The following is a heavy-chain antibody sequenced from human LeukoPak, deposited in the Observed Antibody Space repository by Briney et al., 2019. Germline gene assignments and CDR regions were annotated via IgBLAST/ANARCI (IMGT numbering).Heavy chain of an antibody. CDR2: ISGSGGST. Sequence: GGSLRLSCAASGFTFSSYAMSWVRQAPGKGLEWVSAISGSGGSTYYADSVKGRFTISRDNSKNTLYLQMNSLRAEDTAVYYCARGLAARPTYFDYWGQGTLVTVSS. D-gene: IGHD6-6*01. J-gene: IGHJ4*02. V-gene: IGHV3-23*01. CDR3: ARGLAARPTYFDY. CDR1: GFTFSSYA.